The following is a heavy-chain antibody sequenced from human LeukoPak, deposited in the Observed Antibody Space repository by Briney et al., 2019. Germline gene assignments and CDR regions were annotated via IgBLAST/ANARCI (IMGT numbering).Heavy chain of an antibody. CDR2: IRSNGGDT. CDR3: AKGGYTTWFDP. V-gene: IGHV3-23*01. CDR1: GFTFREYS. D-gene: IGHD2-15*01. J-gene: IGHJ5*02. Sequence: GGSLRLSCAPSGFTFREYSMSWVRQAPGKGLEWVSNIRSNGGDTYYTDSVKGRFTISRDNSKNTLYLEMNSLRAGDTAVYYCAKGGYTTWFDPWGQGTLVTVSS.